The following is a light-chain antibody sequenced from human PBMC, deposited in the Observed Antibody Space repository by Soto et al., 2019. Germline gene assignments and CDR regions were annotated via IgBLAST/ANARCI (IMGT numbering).Light chain of an antibody. CDR1: SSNIGSNT. Sequence: QSVLTQPPSASGTPGQGVTISCSGSSSNIGSNTVNWYQQLQGTAPKLLTYSNNQRPSGVPDRFSGSKSGTSASLAISGLQSEDEADYYCAAWDDSLNGVVFGGGTKLTVL. J-gene: IGLJ2*01. V-gene: IGLV1-44*01. CDR2: SNN. CDR3: AAWDDSLNGVV.